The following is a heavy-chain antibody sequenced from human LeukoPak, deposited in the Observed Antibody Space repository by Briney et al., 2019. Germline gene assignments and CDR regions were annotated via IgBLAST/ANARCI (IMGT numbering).Heavy chain of an antibody. V-gene: IGHV4-38-2*01. J-gene: IGHJ4*02. CDR2: IYYSGST. CDR1: GYSIRKGYY. CDR3: ARQYSSGWHGAYY. Sequence: PSETLSLTCAVSGYSIRKGYYWGWIRQPPGKGLEWIGSIYYSGSTYYNPSLKSRVTISVDTSKNQFSLKLSSVTAADTAVYYCARQYSSGWHGAYYWGQGTLVTVSS. D-gene: IGHD6-19*01.